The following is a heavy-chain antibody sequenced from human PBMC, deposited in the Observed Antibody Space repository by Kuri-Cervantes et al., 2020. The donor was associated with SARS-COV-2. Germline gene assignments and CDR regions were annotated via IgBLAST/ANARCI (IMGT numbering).Heavy chain of an antibody. J-gene: IGHJ6*02. V-gene: IGHV3-23*01. CDR1: GFTFSSYA. CDR3: AIAEALSEFGYFFYGMDV. Sequence: GESLKISCAASGFTFSSYAMSWVRQAPGKGREWVASITESGSITHYADSMRGRFTISRDNGRNRVYLEMSSLRAEDTAIYYCAIAEALSEFGYFFYGMDVWGQGTTVTVSS. CDR2: ITESGSIT. D-gene: IGHD2/OR15-2a*01.